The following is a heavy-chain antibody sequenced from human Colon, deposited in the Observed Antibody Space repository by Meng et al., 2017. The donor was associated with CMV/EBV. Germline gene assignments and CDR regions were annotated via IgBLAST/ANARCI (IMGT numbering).Heavy chain of an antibody. Sequence: GESLKISCTASGFTFSTYDFHWVRQPTGKGLEWVSSIGTVGDTYSIGSVKGRFIISREDAKNSVYLQMNGLRAGDTGLYYCARARSPTHFDYWGQGALVTVSS. V-gene: IGHV3-13*01. CDR3: ARARSPTHFDY. J-gene: IGHJ4*02. CDR1: GFTFSTYD. CDR2: IGTVGDT.